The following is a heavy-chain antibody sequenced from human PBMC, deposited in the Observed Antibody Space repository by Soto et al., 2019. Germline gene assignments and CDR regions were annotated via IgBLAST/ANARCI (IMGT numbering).Heavy chain of an antibody. D-gene: IGHD5-18*01. CDR1: GGTFSGYT. V-gene: IGHV1-69*02. CDR2: IIPILGIA. CDR3: ASGIQLWLRRMNNGYSG. J-gene: IGHJ4*02. Sequence: ASVKVSCKASGGTFSGYTISWVRQAPGQGLEWMGRIIPILGIANYAQKFQGRVTITADESTNTVYMELSSLRSGDTAVYFCASGIQLWLRRMNNGYSGWGQGTLVTVSS.